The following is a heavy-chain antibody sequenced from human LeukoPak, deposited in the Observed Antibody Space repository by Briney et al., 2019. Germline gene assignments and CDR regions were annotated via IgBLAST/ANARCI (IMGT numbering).Heavy chain of an antibody. Sequence: GGSLRLSCAASGFTFSSYGMHWVRQAPGKGLEWVAVIWYDGSNKYYADSVKGRFTNSRDNSKNTLYLQMNSLRAEDTAVYYCAKSGTPPYYFGYWGQGTLVTVSS. CDR1: GFTFSSYG. V-gene: IGHV3-33*06. CDR3: AKSGTPPYYFGY. J-gene: IGHJ4*02. CDR2: IWYDGSNK. D-gene: IGHD1-1*01.